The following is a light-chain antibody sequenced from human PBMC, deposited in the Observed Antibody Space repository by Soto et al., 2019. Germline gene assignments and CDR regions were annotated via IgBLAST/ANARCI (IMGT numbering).Light chain of an antibody. Sequence: QSVLTQPPSVSEAPGQRVTISCTGSSSNIGAGYEAHWYQQVPGTAPKLLIYENNNRPSGVPDRFSGSKSGTSASLAITGLQAEYEAEYSCQSYDSSLSGYVFGTGTKVTVL. CDR1: SSNIGAGYE. J-gene: IGLJ1*01. CDR3: QSYDSSLSGYV. V-gene: IGLV1-40*01. CDR2: ENN.